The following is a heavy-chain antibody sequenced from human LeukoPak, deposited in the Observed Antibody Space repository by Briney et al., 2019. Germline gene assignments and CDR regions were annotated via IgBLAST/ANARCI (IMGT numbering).Heavy chain of an antibody. CDR1: GFTFSSYW. CDR2: IKQDGSEK. J-gene: IGHJ5*02. D-gene: IGHD6-13*01. CDR3: AREDSSSIGWFDP. V-gene: IGHV3-7*01. Sequence: PGGSLRLSCAASGFTFSSYWMSWVRQAPGKGLEWVANIKQDGSEKYYVDSVKGRFTISRDNAKNSLYLQMNSLRAEDTAVYYCAREDSSSIGWFDPWGQGTLVTVSS.